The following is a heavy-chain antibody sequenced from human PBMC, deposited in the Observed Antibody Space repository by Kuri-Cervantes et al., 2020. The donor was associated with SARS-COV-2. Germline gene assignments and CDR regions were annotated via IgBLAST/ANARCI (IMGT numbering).Heavy chain of an antibody. D-gene: IGHD2-2*03. V-gene: IGHV3-21*01. Sequence: WGSLRLSCAASGFTFSSYSMNWVRQAPGKGLEWVSSISSSSSYIYYADSVKGRFTISRDNAKNSLYLQMNSLRAEDTAVYYCARGPESGYCSSTSCYLDYWGQGTLVTVSS. CDR1: GFTFSSYS. J-gene: IGHJ4*02. CDR3: ARGPESGYCSSTSCYLDY. CDR2: ISSSSSYI.